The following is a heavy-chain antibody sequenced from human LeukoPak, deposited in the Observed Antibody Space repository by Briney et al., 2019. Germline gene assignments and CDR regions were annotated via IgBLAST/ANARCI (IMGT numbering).Heavy chain of an antibody. V-gene: IGHV1-2*02. J-gene: IGHJ4*02. CDR3: ARALYSSSWYSGY. D-gene: IGHD6-13*01. Sequence: ASVKVSCKASGYTFTGYYMHWVRQAPGQGLEWMGWINPNCGGTNYAQKFQGRVTMTRDTSISTAYMELSRLRSDDTAVYYCARALYSSSWYSGYWGQGTLVTVSS. CDR1: GYTFTGYY. CDR2: INPNCGGT.